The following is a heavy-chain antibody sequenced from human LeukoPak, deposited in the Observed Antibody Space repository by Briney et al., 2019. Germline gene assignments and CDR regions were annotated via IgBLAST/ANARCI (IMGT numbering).Heavy chain of an antibody. CDR1: GFTFSSYG. CDR2: IRYDGSNK. V-gene: IGHV3-30*02. CDR3: AKNGYQLPLYQGTWGEDYFDY. J-gene: IGHJ4*02. Sequence: GGPLRLSCAASGFTFSSYGMHWVRQAPGKGLEWVAFIRYDGSNKYYADSVKGRFTVSRDNSKNTLYLQMNSLRAEDTAVYYCAKNGYQLPLYQGTWGEDYFDYWGQGTLVTVSS. D-gene: IGHD2-2*01.